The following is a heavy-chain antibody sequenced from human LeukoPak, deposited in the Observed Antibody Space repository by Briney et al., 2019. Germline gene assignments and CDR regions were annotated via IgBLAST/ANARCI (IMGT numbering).Heavy chain of an antibody. J-gene: IGHJ4*02. Sequence: PGGSLRLSCSASGFTLSSFAIHWVRQAPGKGLEYVSAISSNGGSTYYADSVKGRFTISRDNSKNTLYLQMSSLRAEDTAVYYCAREARYGSGSNDYWGQGTLVTVSS. V-gene: IGHV3-64D*09. CDR3: AREARYGSGSNDY. CDR1: GFTLSSFA. D-gene: IGHD3-10*01. CDR2: ISSNGGST.